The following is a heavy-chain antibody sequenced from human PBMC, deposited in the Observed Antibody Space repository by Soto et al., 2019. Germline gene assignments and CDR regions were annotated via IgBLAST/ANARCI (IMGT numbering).Heavy chain of an antibody. Sequence: GGSLRLSCAASGFTFSSYAMSWVRQAPGKGLEWVSAISGSGGSTYYADSVKGRFTISRDNSKNTLYLQMNSLRAEDTAVYYCAKKSGGSSSFGVDYWGQGTLVRLL. CDR2: ISGSGGST. CDR3: AKKSGGSSSFGVDY. V-gene: IGHV3-23*01. CDR1: GFTFSSYA. D-gene: IGHD6-6*01. J-gene: IGHJ4*02.